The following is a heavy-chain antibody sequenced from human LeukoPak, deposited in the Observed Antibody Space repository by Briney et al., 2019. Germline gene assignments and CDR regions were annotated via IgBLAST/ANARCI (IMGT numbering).Heavy chain of an antibody. Sequence: ASVKVSCKASGYTFTGYYMHWVRQAPGQGLEWMGWINPNSGGTNYAQKFQGRVTMTRDTSISTAHMELSRLRSDDTAVYYCARAGGSSWSPYYYHYGMDVWGQGTTVTVSS. J-gene: IGHJ6*02. V-gene: IGHV1-2*02. CDR2: INPNSGGT. CDR3: ARAGGSSWSPYYYHYGMDV. CDR1: GYTFTGYY. D-gene: IGHD6-13*01.